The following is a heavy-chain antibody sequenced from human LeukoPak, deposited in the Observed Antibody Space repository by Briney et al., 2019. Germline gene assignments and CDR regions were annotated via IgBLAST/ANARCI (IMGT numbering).Heavy chain of an antibody. D-gene: IGHD2-15*01. Sequence: PGGSLRLSCSASGFTFDDYAMHWVRQAPGKGLEWVSGISWNSGSIGYADSVKGRFTISRDNAKNSLYLQMNSLRAEDTALYYCAKSRRVRSGPDAFDIWGQGTMVTVSS. CDR3: AKSRRVRSGPDAFDI. CDR2: ISWNSGSI. V-gene: IGHV3-9*01. CDR1: GFTFDDYA. J-gene: IGHJ3*02.